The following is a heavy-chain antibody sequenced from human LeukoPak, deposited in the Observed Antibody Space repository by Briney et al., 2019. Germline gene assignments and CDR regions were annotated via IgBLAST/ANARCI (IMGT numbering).Heavy chain of an antibody. CDR3: ARRNRVVVSATYAYNWFDP. V-gene: IGHV4-4*09. CDR2: IYSSGST. Sequence: PSETLSLTCAVSGGSISNYYWSWVRQPPGKGLEWIGYIYSSGSTNYNPSLKSRVTISLDTSKNQFSLKLISLTAADTAVYYCARRNRVVVSATYAYNWFDPWGQGTLVTVSS. J-gene: IGHJ5*02. CDR1: GGSISNYY. D-gene: IGHD2-15*01.